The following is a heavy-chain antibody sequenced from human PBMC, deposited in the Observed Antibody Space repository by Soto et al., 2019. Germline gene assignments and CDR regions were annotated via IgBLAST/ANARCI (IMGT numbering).Heavy chain of an antibody. CDR3: ARHFSLVGWFDP. D-gene: IGHD2-8*02. CDR2: IYYSGST. V-gene: IGHV4-31*03. CDR1: GGSISSGGYY. Sequence: QVQLQESGPGLVKPSQTLSLTCTVSGGSISSGGYYWSWIRQHPGKGLEWIGYIYYSGSTYYNPSIKSRVTISVDTSKNQFSLKLSSVTAADTAVYYCARHFSLVGWFDPWGQGTLVTVSS. J-gene: IGHJ5*02.